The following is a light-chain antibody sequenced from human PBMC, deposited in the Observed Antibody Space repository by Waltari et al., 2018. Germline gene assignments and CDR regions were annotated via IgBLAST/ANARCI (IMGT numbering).Light chain of an antibody. CDR2: GAS. V-gene: IGKV1-17*01. Sequence: DIQMTQSPSSLSASVGDRVTITCRASQGIGSDLGWYQQQSGKAPKRLIYGASTWDSGVPSRFSGSASGTDVTLTISSLQPEDFATYYCKQNKSIPRTCGQGTKVE. CDR1: QGIGSD. J-gene: IGKJ1*01. CDR3: KQNKSIPRT.